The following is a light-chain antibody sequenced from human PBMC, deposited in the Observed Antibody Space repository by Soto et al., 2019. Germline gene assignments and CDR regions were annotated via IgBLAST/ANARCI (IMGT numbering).Light chain of an antibody. CDR3: QNFGGTTFT. Sequence: ELVLTQSPATLSVSPGEGATLSCRASQSVSSSYIAWYQQRPGQTPSLLIYGASTRATGIPDRFSGSGSGTHFTLTISRLEPGDFAVYYCQNFGGTTFTFGQGTRLEIK. J-gene: IGKJ5*01. CDR2: GAS. CDR1: QSVSSSY. V-gene: IGKV3-20*01.